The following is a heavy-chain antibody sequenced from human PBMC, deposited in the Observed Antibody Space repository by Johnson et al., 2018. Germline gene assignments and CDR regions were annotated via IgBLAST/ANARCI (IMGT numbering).Heavy chain of an antibody. CDR3: STDGAH. J-gene: IGHJ1*01. CDR1: GFTFNIAS. V-gene: IGHV3-15*01. D-gene: IGHD3-10*01. Sequence: VQLVQSGGGLVKPGGSLRLSCAASGFTFNIASMSGVRQSPGKGLERVGRITSKPDGGTTDYTAPVKGRFTISRDDSKNTLYLQMNILKTEDTAVYYCSTDGAHWGQGTLVTVSS. CDR2: ITSKPDGGTT.